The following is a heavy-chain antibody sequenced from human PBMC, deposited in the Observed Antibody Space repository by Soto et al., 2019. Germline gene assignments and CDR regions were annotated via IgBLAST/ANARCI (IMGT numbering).Heavy chain of an antibody. CDR3: ARDPRGFNRPADY. CDR2: ISGSGGGT. Sequence: PGGSLRLSCAASEFIFANYAMNWVRQAPGKGLEWVSSISGSGGGTSYADSVKGRFTISRDNSKNTLSLEMSSLRVEDTGVYYCARDPRGFNRPADYWGQGALVTVSS. CDR1: EFIFANYA. J-gene: IGHJ4*02. D-gene: IGHD2-15*01. V-gene: IGHV3-23*01.